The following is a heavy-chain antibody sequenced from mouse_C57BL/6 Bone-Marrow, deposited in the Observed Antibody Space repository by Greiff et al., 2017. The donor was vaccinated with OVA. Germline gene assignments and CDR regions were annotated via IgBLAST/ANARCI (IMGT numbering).Heavy chain of an antibody. Sequence: EVMLVESGAELVKPGASVKLSCTASGFNIKDYYMHWVKQRTEQGLEWIGRIDPEDGETKYAPKFQGKATITADTSSNTAYLQLSSLTSEDTAVYYCAGMKAITTVVATTDWYFDVWGTGTTVTVSS. J-gene: IGHJ1*03. CDR2: IDPEDGET. D-gene: IGHD1-1*01. V-gene: IGHV14-2*01. CDR3: AGMKAITTVVATTDWYFDV. CDR1: GFNIKDYY.